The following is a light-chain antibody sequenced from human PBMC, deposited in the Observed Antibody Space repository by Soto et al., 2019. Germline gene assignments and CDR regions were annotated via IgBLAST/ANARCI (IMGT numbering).Light chain of an antibody. CDR2: DTT. CDR3: YKRST. V-gene: IGKV3-11*01. Sequence: VLTQSPVTLSLSPGDRATLSCRASQSVSTYLAGYRQVPGQPPRLLIYDTTNRGAGIPPRFSGSRSGTSLTLTIMRTEPFDFALCYWYKRSTFGQGTRVE. J-gene: IGKJ5*01. CDR1: QSVSTY.